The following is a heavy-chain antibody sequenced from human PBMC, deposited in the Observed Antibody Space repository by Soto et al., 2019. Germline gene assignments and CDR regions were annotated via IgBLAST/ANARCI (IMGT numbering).Heavy chain of an antibody. V-gene: IGHV4-59*01. CDR1: GGSISTYY. D-gene: IGHD3-10*01. J-gene: IGHJ4*02. CDR3: ARSHSFDGSIYHYYFDF. CDR2: IYASGAT. Sequence: SETLSLTCTVSGGSISTYYWSWIRQPPGGTLEWIGYIYASGATTYNPSLESRVTMSVDMPNNEFSLELTSLTAADTAVYYCARSHSFDGSIYHYYFDFWGQGTLVTVSS.